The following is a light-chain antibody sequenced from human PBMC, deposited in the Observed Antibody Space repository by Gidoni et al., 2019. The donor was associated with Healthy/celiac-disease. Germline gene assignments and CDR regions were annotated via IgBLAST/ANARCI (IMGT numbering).Light chain of an antibody. CDR2: KAS. V-gene: IGKV1-5*03. Sequence: DIQMTQSPSTLSASVGDRVTITCRASQSISSWLAWYQKKPEKAPKLLIYKASNLESGVPSRFSGSGSGTEFTLTISSLQPDDFATYYCQQYNSYLWTFGQGTKVEIK. CDR1: QSISSW. J-gene: IGKJ1*01. CDR3: QQYNSYLWT.